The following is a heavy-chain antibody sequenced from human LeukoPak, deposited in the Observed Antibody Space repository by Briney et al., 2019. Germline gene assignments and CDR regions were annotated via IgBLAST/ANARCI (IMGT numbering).Heavy chain of an antibody. CDR1: GDTFSSYY. CDR3: ATPYYYDSSGYMDAFDI. V-gene: IGHV1-46*01. Sequence: ASVKVSCKASGDTFSSYYMHWVRQAPGQGLEWMGIITPSGDSTNYAQKFQGRVTMTRDTSTSTVYMELSSLRSEDTAVYYCATPYYYDSSGYMDAFDIWGQGTMVTVSS. J-gene: IGHJ3*02. CDR2: ITPSGDST. D-gene: IGHD3-22*01.